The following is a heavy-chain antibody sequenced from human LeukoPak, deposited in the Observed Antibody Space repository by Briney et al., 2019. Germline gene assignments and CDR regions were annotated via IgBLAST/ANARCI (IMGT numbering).Heavy chain of an antibody. Sequence: PSETLSLTCTVSGGSISSYYWSWIRQPPGKGLEWIGYIYYSGSTNYNPSLKSRVTISVDTSKNQFSLKLSSVTAADTAVYYCAKPRSGASPLFDPWGQGTLVTVSS. D-gene: IGHD2-15*01. V-gene: IGHV4-59*08. J-gene: IGHJ5*02. CDR3: AKPRSGASPLFDP. CDR2: IYYSGST. CDR1: GGSISSYY.